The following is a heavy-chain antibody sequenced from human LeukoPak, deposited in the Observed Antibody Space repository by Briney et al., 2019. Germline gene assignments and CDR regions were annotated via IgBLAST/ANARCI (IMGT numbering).Heavy chain of an antibody. CDR3: AKDRDTAMVPCWFDP. D-gene: IGHD5-18*01. J-gene: IGHJ5*02. CDR1: GFTFSSYG. V-gene: IGHV3-30*18. Sequence: GGSLRLSCAASGFTFSSYGMHWVRQAPGMGLEWVAVISYDGSNKYYADSVKGRFTISRDNSKNTLYLQMNSLRAEDTAVYYCAKDRDTAMVPCWFDPWGQGTLVTVSS. CDR2: ISYDGSNK.